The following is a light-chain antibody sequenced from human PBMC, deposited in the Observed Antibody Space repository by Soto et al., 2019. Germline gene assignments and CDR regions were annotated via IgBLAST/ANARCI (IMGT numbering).Light chain of an antibody. Sequence: EIVLTQSPATLSLSPGERATLSCRASQSVSSYLAWYQQKPGQAPRLLIYDASNRATGIPARFSGSGSGTDFTLTISSLEPEDFAVYYCQQRSNWSWTFGHGTKVEIK. CDR3: QQRSNWSWT. J-gene: IGKJ1*01. CDR1: QSVSSY. V-gene: IGKV3-11*01. CDR2: DAS.